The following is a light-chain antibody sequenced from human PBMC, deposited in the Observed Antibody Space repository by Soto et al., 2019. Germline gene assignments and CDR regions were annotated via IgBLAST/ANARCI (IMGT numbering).Light chain of an antibody. CDR2: VAS. J-gene: IGKJ1*01. CDR3: QQHGSGPWT. Sequence: EIVLTQSPDTLSLSPGERATLSCRASQSVSSSNLAWYQHKPGQAPRLLIYVASRRATGIPDRFSGSGSGTEFALTITRLEPEDFALYYCQQHGSGPWTFVQGTKVEIK. V-gene: IGKV3-20*01. CDR1: QSVSSSN.